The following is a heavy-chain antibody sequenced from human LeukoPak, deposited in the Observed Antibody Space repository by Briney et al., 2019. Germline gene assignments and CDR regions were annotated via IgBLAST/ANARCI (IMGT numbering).Heavy chain of an antibody. CDR3: ARDMEMFAYYYDSSGYPFDY. Sequence: ASVKVSYKASGYTFTSYGISWVRQAPGQGLEWMGWISAYNGNTNYAQKLQGRVTMTTDTSTSTAYMELRSLRSDDTAVYYCARDMEMFAYYYDSSGYPFDYWGQGTLVTVSS. CDR1: GYTFTSYG. V-gene: IGHV1-18*01. CDR2: ISAYNGNT. J-gene: IGHJ4*02. D-gene: IGHD3-22*01.